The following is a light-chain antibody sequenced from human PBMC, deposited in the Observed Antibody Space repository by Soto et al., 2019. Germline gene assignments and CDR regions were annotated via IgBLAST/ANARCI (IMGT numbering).Light chain of an antibody. CDR1: QSISSH. CDR3: QQSYSTPT. V-gene: IGKV1-39*01. J-gene: IGKJ4*01. CDR2: GAS. Sequence: DIQMTQSPSSLSASVGDRVTITCRASQSISSHLNWYQQKQGKAPKLLIYGASSLESGVPSRFSGSGSGTDFTLTISSLQPEDFATYYCQQSYSTPTFGGGIKVEIK.